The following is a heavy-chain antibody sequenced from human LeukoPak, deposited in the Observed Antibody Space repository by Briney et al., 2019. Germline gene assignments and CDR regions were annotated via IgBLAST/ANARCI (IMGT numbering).Heavy chain of an antibody. D-gene: IGHD6-13*01. V-gene: IGHV3-11*01. CDR3: ARGAAAFLCYFDN. CDR1: GFTFSDYY. J-gene: IGHJ4*02. Sequence: GGSLRLYCAASGFTFSDYYMRWIRQAPGKGLEWVSYISSSGSTIYYADSVKGRFTISRDNAKNSLYLQMNSLRAENTAVYYCARGAAAFLCYFDNWGQGTLVTVSS. CDR2: ISSSGSTI.